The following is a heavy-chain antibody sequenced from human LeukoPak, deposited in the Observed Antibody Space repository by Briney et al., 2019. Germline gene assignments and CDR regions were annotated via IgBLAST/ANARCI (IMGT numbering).Heavy chain of an antibody. Sequence: ASVKVSCKASGYTFTSYDINWVRQATGQGPEWMGWMNPNSGSTGYAQKFQGRVTMTRGTSITTAYMELSSLIYDDTTVYYCARGRGSGTGLRRLDFWGQGTLVTVSS. CDR2: MNPNSGST. J-gene: IGHJ4*02. V-gene: IGHV1-8*01. CDR3: ARGRGSGTGLRRLDF. CDR1: GYTFTSYD. D-gene: IGHD6-19*01.